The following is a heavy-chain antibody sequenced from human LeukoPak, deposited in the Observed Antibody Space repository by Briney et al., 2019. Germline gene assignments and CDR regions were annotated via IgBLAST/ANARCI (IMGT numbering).Heavy chain of an antibody. D-gene: IGHD3-16*01. V-gene: IGHV3-7*01. J-gene: IGHJ4*02. CDR1: GFTFSNSW. CDR2: IRQDGSEK. CDR3: AKFGRTTSPVN. Sequence: GGSLRLSCAASGFTFSNSWMSWVRLAPGKGLEWVGNIRQDGSEKQYVDSVKGRFTISRDNAQNSLYPQMDSLRAEDTAVYYCAKFGRTTSPVNWGQGTLVTVSS.